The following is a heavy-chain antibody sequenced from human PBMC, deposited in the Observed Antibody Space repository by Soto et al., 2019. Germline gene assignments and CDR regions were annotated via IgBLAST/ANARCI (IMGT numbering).Heavy chain of an antibody. Sequence: QLQLQESGPGLVKPSETLSLTCTVSGGSISSSSYYWGWIRQPPGKGLERIGSIYYSGSTYYNPSLKSRVTISVDTSKNQFSLKLSSVTAADPAVYYCARQGYCSGGSCYSWFDPWGQGTLVTVSS. CDR1: GGSISSSSYY. CDR3: ARQGYCSGGSCYSWFDP. CDR2: IYYSGST. J-gene: IGHJ5*02. D-gene: IGHD2-15*01. V-gene: IGHV4-39*01.